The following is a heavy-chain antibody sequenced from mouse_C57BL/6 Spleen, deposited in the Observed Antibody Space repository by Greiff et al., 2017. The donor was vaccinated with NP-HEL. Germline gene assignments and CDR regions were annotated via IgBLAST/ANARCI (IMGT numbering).Heavy chain of an antibody. D-gene: IGHD1-1*01. CDR2: IWRGGST. Sequence: QVQLQQSGPGLVQPSQSLSITRTVSGFSLTSYGVHWVRQSPGKGLEWLGVIWRGGSTDYNAAFMSRLSITKDNSKSQVFFKMNSLQADDTAIYYCAKSLYYYGSSYWYFDVWGTGTTVTVSS. CDR1: GFSLTSYG. V-gene: IGHV2-5*01. CDR3: AKSLYYYGSSYWYFDV. J-gene: IGHJ1*03.